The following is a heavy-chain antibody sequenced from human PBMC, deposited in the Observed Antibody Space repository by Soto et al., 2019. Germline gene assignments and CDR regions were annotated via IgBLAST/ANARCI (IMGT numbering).Heavy chain of an antibody. CDR1: GFTFSSYA. J-gene: IGHJ4*02. Sequence: PGGSLRLSCAASGFTFSSYAMSWVRQAPGKGLEWVSAISGSGGSTYYADSVKGRFTISRDNSKNTLYLQMNSLRAEDTAVYYCAKDFGYFDWLTPADDYWGQGTLVTVSS. CDR2: ISGSGGST. V-gene: IGHV3-23*01. D-gene: IGHD3-9*01. CDR3: AKDFGYFDWLTPADDY.